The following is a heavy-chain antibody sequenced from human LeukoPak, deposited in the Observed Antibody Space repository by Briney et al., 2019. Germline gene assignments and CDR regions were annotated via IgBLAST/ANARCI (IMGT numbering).Heavy chain of an antibody. CDR2: ISSSSSYI. J-gene: IGHJ6*03. V-gene: IGHV3-21*01. Sequence: GGSLRLSCAASGFTFSSYSMNWVRQAPGKGLEWVSSISSSSSYIYYADSVKGRLTISRDNAKNSLYLQMNSLRAEDTAVYYCARDGLSSSEYYYYYYYMDVWGKGTTVTVSS. CDR1: GFTFSSYS. D-gene: IGHD6-6*01. CDR3: ARDGLSSSEYYYYYYYMDV.